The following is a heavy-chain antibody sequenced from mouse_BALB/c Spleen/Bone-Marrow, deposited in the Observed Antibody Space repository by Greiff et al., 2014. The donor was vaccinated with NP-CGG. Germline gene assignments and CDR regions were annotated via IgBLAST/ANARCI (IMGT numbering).Heavy chain of an antibody. CDR1: GYTFTDYA. CDR2: ISTYSGNT. CDR3: ARYGYGSSYYAMDY. V-gene: IGHV1-67*01. Sequence: LQESGPELVRPGVSVKISCKGSGYTFTDYAMHWVKQSHAKSLEWIGVISTYSGNTNYNQKFKGKATMTVDKSSSTAYMELARSTSEDSAIYYCARYGYGSSYYAMDYWGQGTSVTVSS. J-gene: IGHJ4*01. D-gene: IGHD1-1*01.